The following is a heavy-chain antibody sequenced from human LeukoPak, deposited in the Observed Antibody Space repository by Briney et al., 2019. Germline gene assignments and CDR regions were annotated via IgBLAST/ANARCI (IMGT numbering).Heavy chain of an antibody. J-gene: IGHJ4*02. V-gene: IGHV4-39*01. CDR2: IYYSGNT. Sequence: PSETLSLTCAVSGVSISSSNSYWGWIRQPPGKGLEWIGSIYYSGNTYYNASLKSRVTISVDTSKNQFSLKLSSVTAADTAVYYCASLLILSGYDLTLGYWGQGTLVTVSS. CDR1: GVSISSSNSY. CDR3: ASLLILSGYDLTLGY. D-gene: IGHD5-12*01.